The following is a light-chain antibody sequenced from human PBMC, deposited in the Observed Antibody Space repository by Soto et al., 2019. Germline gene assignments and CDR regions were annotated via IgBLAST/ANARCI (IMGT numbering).Light chain of an antibody. CDR1: SSDVGSYNY. Sequence: QSALTQPASVSGYPGQSITISCTGTSSDVGSYNYVSWYQQYPGKAPKLMIYDFSTRPSGVSYRCSGSKSGNTASLTISGLQAEDEADYYCSSYTTSSTHVVFGGGTKLTVL. CDR2: DFS. CDR3: SSYTTSSTHVV. V-gene: IGLV2-14*01. J-gene: IGLJ2*01.